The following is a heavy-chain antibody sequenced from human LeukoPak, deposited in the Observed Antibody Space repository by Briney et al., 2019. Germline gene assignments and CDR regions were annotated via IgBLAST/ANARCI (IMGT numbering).Heavy chain of an antibody. Sequence: SETLSLTCTVSGGSISSYYWSWIRQPPGKGLEWIGYIYYSGSTNYNPSLKSRVTISVDTSKNQFSLKLSSVTAADTAVYYCARALRNWFDPWGQGILVTVSS. V-gene: IGHV4-59*01. CDR3: ARALRNWFDP. CDR2: IYYSGST. CDR1: GGSISSYY. J-gene: IGHJ5*02.